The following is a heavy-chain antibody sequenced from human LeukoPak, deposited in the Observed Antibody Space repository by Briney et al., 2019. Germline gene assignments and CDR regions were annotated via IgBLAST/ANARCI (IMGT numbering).Heavy chain of an antibody. CDR2: IYYSGST. J-gene: IGHJ6*03. V-gene: IGHV4-59*01. D-gene: IGHD1-1*01. Sequence: SETLSLTCTVSGGSISSYYWSWIRQPPGKGLEWIGYIYYSGSTNYNPSLKSRVTISVDTSKNQFSLKLSSVTAADTAVYYCARDQGPWNYYYYMDVWGKGTTVTVSS. CDR1: GGSISSYY. CDR3: ARDQGPWNYYYYMDV.